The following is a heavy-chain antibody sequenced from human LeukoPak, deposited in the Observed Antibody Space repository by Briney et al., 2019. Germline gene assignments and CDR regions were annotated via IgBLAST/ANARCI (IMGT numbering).Heavy chain of an antibody. V-gene: IGHV3-30*18. CDR1: GFTFSSYG. CDR2: ISYDGSNK. D-gene: IGHD1-26*01. CDR3: AKDGGSGSYGGMDV. Sequence: GRSLRLSCAASGFTFSSYGMHWVRQAPGKGLEWVAVISYDGSNKYYADPVKGRFTISRDNSKNTLYLQMNSLRAEDTAVYHCAKDGGSGSYGGMDVWGQGTTVTVSS. J-gene: IGHJ6*02.